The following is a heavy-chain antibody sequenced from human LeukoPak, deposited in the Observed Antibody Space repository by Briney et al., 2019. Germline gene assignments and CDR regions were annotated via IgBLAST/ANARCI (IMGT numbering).Heavy chain of an antibody. CDR3: ARVNRAGIPWDYFDY. D-gene: IGHD6-13*01. Sequence: GASVKVSCKASGYTFTTYAMHWVRQAPGQGLEWMGWINPNSGGTNYAQKFQGRVTMTRDTSISTAYMELSRLRSDDTAVYYCARVNRAGIPWDYFDYWGQGTLVTVSS. V-gene: IGHV1-2*02. CDR2: INPNSGGT. J-gene: IGHJ4*02. CDR1: GYTFTTYA.